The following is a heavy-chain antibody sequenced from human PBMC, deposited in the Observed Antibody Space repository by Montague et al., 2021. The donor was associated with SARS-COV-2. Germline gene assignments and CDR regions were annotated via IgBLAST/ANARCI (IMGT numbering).Heavy chain of an antibody. Sequence: SETLSLTCAVSGGSISSGTWWTRVRQPPGKGLEWIGEISHSGGTNYNPSLKSRVTISVDKSKNQFSLNLNSVTAADTAVYYCARLSSDIGGYFWFDPWGQGTLVSVSS. V-gene: IGHV4-4*02. J-gene: IGHJ5*02. CDR1: GGSISSGTW. CDR2: ISHSGGT. CDR3: ARLSSDIGGYFWFDP. D-gene: IGHD1-26*01.